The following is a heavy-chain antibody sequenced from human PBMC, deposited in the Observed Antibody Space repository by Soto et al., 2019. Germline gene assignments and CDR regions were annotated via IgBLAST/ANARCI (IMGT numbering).Heavy chain of an antibody. J-gene: IGHJ4*02. V-gene: IGHV3-64D*08. Sequence: GGSLRLSCSSSGFTFSSYAMHWVRQAPGKGLEYVSAISSNGGSTYYADSVKGRFTISRDNSKNTLYLQMSSLRAEDTAVYYCVKAYLSDYPLYYFDYWGQGTLVTVSS. D-gene: IGHD5-12*01. CDR3: VKAYLSDYPLYYFDY. CDR2: ISSNGGST. CDR1: GFTFSSYA.